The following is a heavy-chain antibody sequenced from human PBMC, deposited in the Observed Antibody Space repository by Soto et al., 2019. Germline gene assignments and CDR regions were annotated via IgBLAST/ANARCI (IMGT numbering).Heavy chain of an antibody. Sequence: EVQLVESGGGLVQPGGSLRLSCAASGFTFSSHWMHWVRQAPGKGLEWVSHIGPDGSSTRDADSVQGRFTISRDNARNTLYLHMNSLRDEDTAVYYCARDNNWSYDYWGQGILVTVSS. V-gene: IGHV3-74*01. CDR2: IGPDGSST. CDR3: ARDNNWSYDY. D-gene: IGHD1-1*01. J-gene: IGHJ4*02. CDR1: GFTFSSHW.